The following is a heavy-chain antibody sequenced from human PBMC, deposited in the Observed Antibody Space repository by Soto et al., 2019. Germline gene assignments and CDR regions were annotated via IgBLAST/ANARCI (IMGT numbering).Heavy chain of an antibody. CDR3: ARSPLRGALDY. V-gene: IGHV1-46*01. CDR1: GYTLTSYY. J-gene: IGHJ4*02. Sequence: ASVKVSCKASGYTLTSYYMHWVRQAPGQGLEWMGVINPSGGSTAYAQRFQGRVTMTRDTSTSVVYMELSRLTSEDTAMYYCARSPLRGALDYWGKGTLVTVSS. CDR2: INPSGGST.